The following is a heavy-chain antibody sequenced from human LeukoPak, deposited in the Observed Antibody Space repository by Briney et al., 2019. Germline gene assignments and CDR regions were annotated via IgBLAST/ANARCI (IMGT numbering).Heavy chain of an antibody. J-gene: IGHJ3*02. V-gene: IGHV4-34*01. CDR1: GGSFSGYY. Sequence: PSETLSLTCAVYGGSFSGYYWSWIRQPPGKGLEWIGEINHSGSTNYNPPLKSRVTISVDTSKNQFSLKLSSVTAADTAVYYCARSRGYGDYLDAFDIWGQGTMVTVSS. CDR3: ARSRGYGDYLDAFDI. CDR2: INHSGST. D-gene: IGHD4-17*01.